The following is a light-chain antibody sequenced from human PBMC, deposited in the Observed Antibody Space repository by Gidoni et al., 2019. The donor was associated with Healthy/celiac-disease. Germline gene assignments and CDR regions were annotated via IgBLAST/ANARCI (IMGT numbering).Light chain of an antibody. CDR3: HQSYSTPLYT. CDR2: AAS. J-gene: IGKJ2*01. V-gene: IGKV1-39*01. Sequence: DSQRTQSPSSLSASVGERVTITCRASQSISSYLNWYQQKPGKAPKLLIYAASSLQSGVPSRFSGSGSGTDFTLTISSLQPEDFATYYCHQSYSTPLYTFGQGTKLEIK. CDR1: QSISSY.